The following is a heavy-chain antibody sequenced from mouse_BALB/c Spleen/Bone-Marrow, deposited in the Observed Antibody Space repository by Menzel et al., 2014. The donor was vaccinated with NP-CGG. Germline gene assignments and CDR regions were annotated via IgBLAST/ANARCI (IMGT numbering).Heavy chain of an antibody. V-gene: IGHV1-74*01. CDR3: ARGGYDGWYFDV. D-gene: IGHD2-2*01. Sequence: QVQLKQSGAELVRPGASVKLSCRASDYSFTSYWVNWVKQRPGQGLEWIGMIHPSDSEPRLNQKFKDKATLTVDKSSSTAYMQLSSPTSEDSAVYYCARGGYDGWYFDVWGAGTTVTVSS. CDR2: IHPSDSEP. J-gene: IGHJ1*01. CDR1: DYSFTSYW.